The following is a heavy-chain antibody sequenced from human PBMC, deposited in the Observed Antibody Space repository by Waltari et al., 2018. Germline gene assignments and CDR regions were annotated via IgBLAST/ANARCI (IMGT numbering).Heavy chain of an antibody. D-gene: IGHD3-16*02. CDR2: ISGDGRIT. CDR3: ARNYRDY. V-gene: IGHV3-74*01. Sequence: EVQLVESGGGLVQPGGSLRLSCAASGFTFSNYWMHWVRQVPGKGLGWVSRISGDGRITHYADSVKGRFTISRDNAENTLYLQMNSLTVEDTAVYYCARNYRDYWGQGTLVTVSS. J-gene: IGHJ4*02. CDR1: GFTFSNYW.